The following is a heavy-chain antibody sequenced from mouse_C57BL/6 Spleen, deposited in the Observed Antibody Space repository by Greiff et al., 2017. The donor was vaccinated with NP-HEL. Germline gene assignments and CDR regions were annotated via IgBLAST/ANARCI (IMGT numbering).Heavy chain of an antibody. D-gene: IGHD1-1*01. CDR2: IYPGNSDT. Sequence: VQLQQSGTVLARPGASVKMSCKTSGYTFTSYWMHWVKQRPGQGLEWIGAIYPGNSDTSYNQKFKGKAKLTAVTSASTAYMELSSLTNEDSAVYYCTRTYGSSYEYFDVWGTGTTVTVSS. CDR1: GYTFTSYW. CDR3: TRTYGSSYEYFDV. V-gene: IGHV1-5*01. J-gene: IGHJ1*03.